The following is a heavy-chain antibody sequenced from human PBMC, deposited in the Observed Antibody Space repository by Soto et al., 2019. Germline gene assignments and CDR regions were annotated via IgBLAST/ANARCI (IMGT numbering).Heavy chain of an antibody. CDR1: GFTFSSYG. V-gene: IGHV3-30*18. CDR2: ISYGGSNK. J-gene: IGHJ6*02. CDR3: AKDRPYGDMSGGMDV. Sequence: QVQLVESGGGVVQPGRSLRLSCAASGFTFSSYGMHWVRQAPGKGLEWVAVISYGGSNKYYADSVKGRFTISRDNSKNTLYLQMNSLRAEDTAVYYCAKDRPYGDMSGGMDVWGQGTTVTVSS. D-gene: IGHD4-17*01.